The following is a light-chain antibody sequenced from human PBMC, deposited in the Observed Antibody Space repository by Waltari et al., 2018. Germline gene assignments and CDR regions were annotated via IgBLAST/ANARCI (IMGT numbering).Light chain of an antibody. J-gene: IGLJ2*01. V-gene: IGLV3-21*02. Sequence: SYVLTQPPSVSVAPGQTARIPCGGNNIGRRTVHWYQQRPGQAPVLVAYDDTNRPSGIPERFSGSNSGDTANLTISRVEAGDEADYYCHVWDSSSDPVVFGGGTKLTVL. CDR3: HVWDSSSDPVV. CDR1: NIGRRT. CDR2: DDT.